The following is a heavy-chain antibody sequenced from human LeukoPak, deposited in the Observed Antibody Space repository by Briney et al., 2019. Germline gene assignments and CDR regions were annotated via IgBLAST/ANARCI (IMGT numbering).Heavy chain of an antibody. Sequence: GGSLRLSCAASGFTFSDYYMSWIRQAPGKGLEWVSYISSSGSTIHNVDPVKGRFTISRDNAKNSLYLQMNSLRAEDTAIYYCANSAAVGTFYWGQGTLVTVSS. V-gene: IGHV3-11*01. CDR3: ANSAAVGTFY. J-gene: IGHJ4*02. CDR2: ISSSGSTI. CDR1: GFTFSDYY. D-gene: IGHD6-13*01.